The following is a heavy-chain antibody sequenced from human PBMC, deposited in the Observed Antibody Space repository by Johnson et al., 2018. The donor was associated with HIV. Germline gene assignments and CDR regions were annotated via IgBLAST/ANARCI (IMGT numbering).Heavy chain of an antibody. Sequence: VQLVESGGGVVQPGRSLRLSCAASGFTLDDYAMHWVRQAPGKGLEWVSRINSDGSSTSYADSVKGRFTISRDNAKNTLYLQMNSLRAEDTAVYYCARGVGYYSHDAFDIWGQGTMVTVSS. CDR1: GFTLDDYA. CDR2: INSDGSST. V-gene: IGHV3-74*02. CDR3: ARGVGYYSHDAFDI. D-gene: IGHD2/OR15-2a*01. J-gene: IGHJ3*02.